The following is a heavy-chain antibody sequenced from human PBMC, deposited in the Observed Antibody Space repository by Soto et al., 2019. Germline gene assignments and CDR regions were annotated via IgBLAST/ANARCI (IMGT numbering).Heavy chain of an antibody. Sequence: PGGSLRLSCAASGFIFSTYIMNWVRQAPGKGLEWVSYISSSSNTIFYADSVKGRFTISRDNANHSLYLQMDSLRAEDTAVYYCTRAHYDTSGYPIDFWGQGTLVTVS. D-gene: IGHD3-22*01. CDR3: TRAHYDTSGYPIDF. CDR2: ISSSSNTI. CDR1: GFIFSTYI. J-gene: IGHJ4*02. V-gene: IGHV3-48*01.